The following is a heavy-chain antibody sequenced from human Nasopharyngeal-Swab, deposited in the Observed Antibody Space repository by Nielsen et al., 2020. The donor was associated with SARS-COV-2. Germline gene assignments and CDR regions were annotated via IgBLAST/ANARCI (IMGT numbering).Heavy chain of an antibody. CDR1: GGSISSSSYY. V-gene: IGHV4-39*07. CDR3: ARARHMGNWFDP. D-gene: IGHD2-21*01. Sequence: SETLSLTCTVSGGSISSSSYYWGWIRQPPGKGLEWIGSIYYSGSTYYNPSLKSRVTISVDTSKNQFSLKLSSVTAADTAMYYCARARHMGNWFDPWGQGTLVTVSS. J-gene: IGHJ5*02. CDR2: IYYSGST.